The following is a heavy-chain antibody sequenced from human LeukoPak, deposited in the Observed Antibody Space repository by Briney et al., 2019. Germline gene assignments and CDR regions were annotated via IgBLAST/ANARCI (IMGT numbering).Heavy chain of an antibody. CDR1: GFTFSSYA. V-gene: IGHV3-30-3*01. Sequence: GGSLRLSCAASGFTFSSYAMHWVRQAPGKGLEWVAVISYDGSNKYYADSVKGRFTISRDNSKNTLYLQMNSLRAEDTAVYYCARGQVIVVVPAAIDYWGQGTLVTVSS. J-gene: IGHJ4*02. D-gene: IGHD2-2*01. CDR3: ARGQVIVVVPAAIDY. CDR2: ISYDGSNK.